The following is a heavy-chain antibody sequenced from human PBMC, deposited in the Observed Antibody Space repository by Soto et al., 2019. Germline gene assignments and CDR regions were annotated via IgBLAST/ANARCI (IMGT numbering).Heavy chain of an antibody. CDR1: GFTFSSYG. J-gene: IGHJ4*02. Sequence: QVQLVESGGGVVQPGRSLRLSCAASGFTFSSYGMHWVLQAPGKGLEWVAVIWYDGSNKYYADSVKGRFTISRDNSKNTLYLQMNSLRAEDTAVYYCASSTKTAYFDWLFDYWGQGTLVTVSS. V-gene: IGHV3-33*01. CDR3: ASSTKTAYFDWLFDY. D-gene: IGHD3-9*01. CDR2: IWYDGSNK.